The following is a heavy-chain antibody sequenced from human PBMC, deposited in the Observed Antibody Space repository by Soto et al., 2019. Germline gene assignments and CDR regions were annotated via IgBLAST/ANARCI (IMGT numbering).Heavy chain of an antibody. CDR3: ARTSSTYYDFWSGSDYYYGMDV. J-gene: IGHJ6*02. CDR1: GYTFTGYY. D-gene: IGHD3-3*01. V-gene: IGHV1-2*04. CDR2: INPNSGGT. Sequence: GASVKVSCKASGYTFTGYYMHWVRQAPGQGLEWMGWINPNSGGTNYAQKFQGWVTMTRDTSISTAYMELSRLRSDDTAVYYCARTSSTYYDFWSGSDYYYGMDVWGQGTTVTVSS.